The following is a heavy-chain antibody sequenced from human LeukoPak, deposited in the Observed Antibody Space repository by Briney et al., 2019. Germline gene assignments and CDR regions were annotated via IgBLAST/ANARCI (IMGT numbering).Heavy chain of an antibody. D-gene: IGHD6-19*01. J-gene: IGHJ4*02. Sequence: GGSLRLSCAASGFTFSSYSMNWVRQAPGKGLEWVSSISSSSSYIYYADSVKGRFTISRDNAKNSLYLQMNSLRAKDTAVYYCARDQAHSSGWSRPYYFDYWGQGTLVTVSS. CDR3: ARDQAHSSGWSRPYYFDY. CDR2: ISSSSSYI. CDR1: GFTFSSYS. V-gene: IGHV3-21*01.